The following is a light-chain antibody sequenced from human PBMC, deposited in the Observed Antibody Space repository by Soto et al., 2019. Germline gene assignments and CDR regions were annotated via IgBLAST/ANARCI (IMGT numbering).Light chain of an antibody. CDR3: QAWDSSADNYV. CDR2: QDT. CDR1: KLGDKY. Sequence: SYELAQAPAVSVSPGQTASITCSGDKLGDKYICWYQQKPGQSPVLVIYQDTKRPSGIPERFSGSNSGKTATLTISGTQAMDEADYYCQAWDSSADNYVFGTGTKVTVL. J-gene: IGLJ1*01. V-gene: IGLV3-1*01.